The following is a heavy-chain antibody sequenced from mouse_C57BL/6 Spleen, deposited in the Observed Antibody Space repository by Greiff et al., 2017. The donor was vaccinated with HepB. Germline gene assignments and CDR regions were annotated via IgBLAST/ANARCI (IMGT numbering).Heavy chain of an antibody. D-gene: IGHD2-3*01. J-gene: IGHJ2*01. CDR2: IDPSDSYT. CDR3: ALIYDGPYGDY. CDR1: GYTFTSYW. V-gene: IGHV1-69*01. Sequence: QVQLQQPGAELVMPGASVKLSCKASGYTFTSYWMHWVKQRPGQGLEWIGEIDPSDSYTNYNQKFKGKSTLTVDKSSSTAYMQLSSLTSEDSAVYYCALIYDGPYGDYWGQGTTLTVSS.